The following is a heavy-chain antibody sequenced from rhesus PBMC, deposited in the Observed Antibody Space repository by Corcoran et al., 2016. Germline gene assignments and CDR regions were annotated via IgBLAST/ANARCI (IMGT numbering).Heavy chain of an antibody. CDR1: GGSISSSY. J-gene: IGHJ6*01. D-gene: IGHD2-21*01. Sequence: QLQLQESGPGLVKPSETLSVTCAVSGGSISSSYWSWIRQAPGKGLEWIGYIYGSGSSTNYNPALKSRVTLSVDTSKNQLSLKLSSVTAADTAVYYCARYCTGSGCYAGLDSWGQGVVVTVSS. CDR3: ARYCTGSGCYAGLDS. V-gene: IGHV4-169*01. CDR2: IYGSGSST.